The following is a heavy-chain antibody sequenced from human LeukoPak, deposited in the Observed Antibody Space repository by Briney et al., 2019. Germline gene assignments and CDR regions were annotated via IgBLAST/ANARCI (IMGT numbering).Heavy chain of an antibody. CDR2: IYTSGGT. J-gene: IGHJ4*02. V-gene: IGHV4-4*09. D-gene: IGHD6-6*01. CDR3: ARLTRLSTSPDRYYLDY. Sequence: SETLSLACTVSGDSISSYYWSWIRQPPGKGLEWIGYIYTSGGTNYIPSLKGRVTISIDTSKNQFSLKLSSVTAADSAVYYCARLTRLSTSPDRYYLDYWGQGTLVTVSS. CDR1: GDSISSYY.